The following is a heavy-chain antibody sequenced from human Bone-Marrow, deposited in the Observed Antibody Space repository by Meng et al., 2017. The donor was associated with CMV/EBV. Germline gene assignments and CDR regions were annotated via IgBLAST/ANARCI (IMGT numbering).Heavy chain of an antibody. V-gene: IGHV3-9*01. J-gene: IGHJ4*02. D-gene: IGHD6-13*01. CDR2: ISWNSGSI. CDR1: GFTFDDYA. Sequence: SLKISCAASGFTFDDYAMHWVRQAPGKGLEWVSGISWNSGSIGYADSVKGRFTISRDNAKNSLYLQMNSLRAEDTAVYYCARDMQAAAYYWGQGTLVTVSS. CDR3: ARDMQAAAYY.